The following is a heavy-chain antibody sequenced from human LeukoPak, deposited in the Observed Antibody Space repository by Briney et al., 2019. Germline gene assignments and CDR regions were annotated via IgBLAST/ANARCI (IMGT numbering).Heavy chain of an antibody. CDR2: INPSGGST. CDR1: GYTFTSYY. CDR3: ASPAVGQAAPFY. J-gene: IGHJ4*02. V-gene: IGHV1-46*01. Sequence: ASVKVSCKASGYTFTSYYMHWVRQAPGQGLEWMGIINPSGGSTSHAQKFQGRVTMTRDTSTSTVYMELSSLRSEDTAVYYCASPAVGQAAPFYWGQGTQVTVSS. D-gene: IGHD6-13*01.